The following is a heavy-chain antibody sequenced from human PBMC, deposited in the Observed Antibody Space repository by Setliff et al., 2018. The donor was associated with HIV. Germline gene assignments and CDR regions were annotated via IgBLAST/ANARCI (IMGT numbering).Heavy chain of an antibody. D-gene: IGHD1-20*01. CDR1: GYTFTNYA. CDR3: ATRLYPYDTGRQYNALGHFES. V-gene: IGHV1-3*01. J-gene: IGHJ4*02. Sequence: VASVKVSCKASGYTFTNYAIHWVRQAPGQRLEWMGWINAGNGDTKYSQKFQGRVAITTDESTSTVFMELSSLTSEDTAVYYCATRLYPYDTGRQYNALGHFESWGQGTLVTVSS. CDR2: INAGNGDT.